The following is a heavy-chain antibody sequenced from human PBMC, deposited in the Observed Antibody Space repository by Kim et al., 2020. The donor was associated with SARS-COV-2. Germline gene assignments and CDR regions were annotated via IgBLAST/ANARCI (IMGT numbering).Heavy chain of an antibody. CDR2: DGSNK. J-gene: IGHJ4*02. Sequence: DGSNKYYADSVEGRFTISRDNSKNTLYLQMNSLRAEDTAVYYCARDPEDYWGQGTLVTVSS. CDR3: ARDPEDY. V-gene: IGHV3-30*07.